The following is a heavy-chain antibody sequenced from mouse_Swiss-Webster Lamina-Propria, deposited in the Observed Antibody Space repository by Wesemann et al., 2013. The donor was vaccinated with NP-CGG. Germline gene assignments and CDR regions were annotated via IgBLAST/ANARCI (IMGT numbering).Heavy chain of an antibody. J-gene: IGHJ1*03. Sequence: VKQSHGKSLEWIGDINPNNGGTIYNQKFKGKATLTVDKSSSTAYMELRSLTSEDTAVYYCAGRYFDVWGTGTTVTVSS. CDR2: INPNNGGT. CDR3: AGRYFDV. V-gene: IGHV1-18*01.